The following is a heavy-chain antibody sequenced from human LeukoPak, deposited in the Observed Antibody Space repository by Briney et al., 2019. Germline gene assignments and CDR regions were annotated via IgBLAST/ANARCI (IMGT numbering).Heavy chain of an antibody. J-gene: IGHJ5*02. Sequence: GGSLRLSCAASGFTFSSYWMSWVRQAPGRGLLWVASIKQDGSEIYYVDSVKGRFSISRDNDKNSLSLQMNSLRAEDTAVYYCARGHSGRWFWWFGAWGQGTLVTVSS. CDR3: ARGHSGRWFWWFGA. CDR2: IKQDGSEI. V-gene: IGHV3-7*04. D-gene: IGHD1-26*01. CDR1: GFTFSSYW.